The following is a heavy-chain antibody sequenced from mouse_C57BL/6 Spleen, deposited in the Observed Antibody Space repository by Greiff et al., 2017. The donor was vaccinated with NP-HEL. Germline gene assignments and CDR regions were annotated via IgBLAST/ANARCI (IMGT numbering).Heavy chain of an antibody. J-gene: IGHJ1*03. D-gene: IGHD1-1*01. CDR3: AKHAEDYCGSSYTWYVDF. V-gene: IGHV1-62-2*01. Sequence: QVQLKQSGAELVKPGASVKLSCKASGYTFTEYTIHWVKQRPGQGLEWIGWFYPGSGSIKYNEKFKDKATLTADKSSSTVYMELSRLTSEDSAVYFCAKHAEDYCGSSYTWYVDFWGKGTTVTVSS. CDR2: FYPGSGSI. CDR1: GYTFTEYT.